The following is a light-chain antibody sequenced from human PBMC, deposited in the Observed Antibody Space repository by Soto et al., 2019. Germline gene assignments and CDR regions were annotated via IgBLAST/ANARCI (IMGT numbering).Light chain of an antibody. V-gene: IGKV3-20*01. J-gene: IGKJ4*01. CDR1: QSVSSNY. CDR3: QQYGYSPGLA. Sequence: EIVLTQSPGTLSLSPGERATLSCRASQSVSSNYLAWYQQKSGQAPRLLIYDATSRATDVPDRFSGSGSGTDFPLTIRRREPEDFPVYYCQQYGYSPGLAVGGGTKGEIK. CDR2: DAT.